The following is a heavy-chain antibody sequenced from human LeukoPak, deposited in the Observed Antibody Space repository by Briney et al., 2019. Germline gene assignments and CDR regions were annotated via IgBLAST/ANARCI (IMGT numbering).Heavy chain of an antibody. CDR3: ARREASANDAFDI. CDR1: GFTFSSYS. CDR2: ISSGSTYI. Sequence: GGSLRLSCAASGFTFSSYSMNWVRQAPGKGLEWVSSISSGSTYIYYGDSLKGRSTISRDNAKNSLYLQMNSLRAEDTAVYYCARREASANDAFDIWGQGTMVTVSS. D-gene: IGHD2-21*01. V-gene: IGHV3-21*01. J-gene: IGHJ3*02.